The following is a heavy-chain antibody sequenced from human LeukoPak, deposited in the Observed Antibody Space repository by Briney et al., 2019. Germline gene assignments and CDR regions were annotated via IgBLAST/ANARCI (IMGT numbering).Heavy chain of an antibody. J-gene: IGHJ5*02. D-gene: IGHD3-10*01. CDR3: ARDGGSGSYWNWFDP. V-gene: IGHV4-4*07. Sequence: SETLSLTCTVSGGSISSYYWNWIRQPAGKGLEWIGRIFSRGSTNYNPSLKSRVTMSVDTSKNQFSLKLSSVTAADTAVYYCARDGGSGSYWNWFDPWGQGTLVTVSS. CDR1: GGSISSYY. CDR2: IFSRGST.